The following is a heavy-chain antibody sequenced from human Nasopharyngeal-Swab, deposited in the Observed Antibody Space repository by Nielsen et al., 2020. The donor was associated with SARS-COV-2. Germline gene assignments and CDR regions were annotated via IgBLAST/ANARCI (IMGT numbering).Heavy chain of an antibody. CDR1: GGSISSGSYY. Sequence: SCTVSGGSISSGSYYWSWIRQPAGKGLEWIGRIYTSGSTNYNPSLKSRVTISVDTSKNQFSLKLSSVTAADTAVYYCARGDGDYYEDYFDYWGQGTLVTVSS. V-gene: IGHV4-61*02. J-gene: IGHJ4*02. CDR3: ARGDGDYYEDYFDY. D-gene: IGHD4-17*01. CDR2: IYTSGST.